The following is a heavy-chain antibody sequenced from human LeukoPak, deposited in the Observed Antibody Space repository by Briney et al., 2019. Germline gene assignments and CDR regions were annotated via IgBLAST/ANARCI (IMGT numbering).Heavy chain of an antibody. Sequence: ASVKVSCKGSGYTFTSYGISWVRQAPGQGLEWMGWISAYNGNTNYAQKLQGRVTMTTDTSTSTAYTELRSLRSDDTAVYYCARWLVGATGFDPWGQGTLVTVSS. CDR1: GYTFTSYG. D-gene: IGHD1-26*01. CDR2: ISAYNGNT. CDR3: ARWLVGATGFDP. V-gene: IGHV1-18*01. J-gene: IGHJ5*02.